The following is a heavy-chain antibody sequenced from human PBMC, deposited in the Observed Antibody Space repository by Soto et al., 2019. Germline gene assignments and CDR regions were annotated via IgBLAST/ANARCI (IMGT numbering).Heavy chain of an antibody. V-gene: IGHV4-59*01. D-gene: IGHD6-13*01. J-gene: IGHJ5*02. CDR1: GGSISSYY. Sequence: PSETLSLTCTVSGGSISSYYWSWIRQPPGKGLEWIGYIYYSGSTNYNPSLKSRVTLSVDTSKNQFSLKLSSVTAADTAVYYCARVVAAAGSNWFDPWGQGTLVTVSS. CDR2: IYYSGST. CDR3: ARVVAAAGSNWFDP.